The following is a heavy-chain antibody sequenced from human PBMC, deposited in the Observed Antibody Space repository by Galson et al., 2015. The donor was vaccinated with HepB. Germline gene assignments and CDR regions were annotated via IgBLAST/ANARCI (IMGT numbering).Heavy chain of an antibody. J-gene: IGHJ6*02. CDR2: ISGSDGST. CDR3: AKGDGITMIVVASPYYYYGMDV. V-gene: IGHV3-23*01. D-gene: IGHD3-22*01. Sequence: SLRLSCAASGFTVSSNYMSWVRQAPGKGLEWVSAISGSDGSTYYADSVKGRFTISRDNSKNTLYLQMNSLRAEDTAVYYCAKGDGITMIVVASPYYYYGMDVWGQGTTVTVSS. CDR1: GFTVSSNY.